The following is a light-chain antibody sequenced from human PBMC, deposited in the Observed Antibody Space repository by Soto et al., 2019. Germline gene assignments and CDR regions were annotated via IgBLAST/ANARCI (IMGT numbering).Light chain of an antibody. CDR2: DNN. J-gene: IGLJ2*01. CDR1: SSNIGNNY. Sequence: QSALTQPPSVSVAPGQKVTISCSGSSSNIGNNYVSWYQQLPGTAPKLLIYDNNKRPSGIPDRFSGSKSGTSATLGITGLQTGDEADYYCGTWDSSLSAYVVFGGGTKLTVL. CDR3: GTWDSSLSAYVV. V-gene: IGLV1-51*01.